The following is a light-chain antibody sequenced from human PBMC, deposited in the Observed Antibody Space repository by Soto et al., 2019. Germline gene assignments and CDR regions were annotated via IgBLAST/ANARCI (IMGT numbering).Light chain of an antibody. Sequence: DIQMTQSPSTLSASVGDRVTITCRASQSVRSWLAWYQQKPGRAPKFLIYDASSLESGVPSRFSGSGSGTEFTLTISNLQPDDFATYHCQQYDNYPLTFGGGTKVEI. V-gene: IGKV1-5*01. CDR2: DAS. CDR1: QSVRSW. CDR3: QQYDNYPLT. J-gene: IGKJ4*01.